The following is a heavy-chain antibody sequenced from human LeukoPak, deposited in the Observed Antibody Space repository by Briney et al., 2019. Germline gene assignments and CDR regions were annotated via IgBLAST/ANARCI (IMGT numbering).Heavy chain of an antibody. V-gene: IGHV1-2*02. J-gene: IGHJ3*02. CDR3: ARDGYNYSNDAFDI. D-gene: IGHD5-24*01. CDR1: GYTFTGYY. Sequence: ASVKVSCKASGYTFTGYYMHWVRQAPGQGLEWMGWINPNSGGTNYAQKFQGRVTMTRDTSTGTVYMELSSLRSEDTAVYYCARDGYNYSNDAFDIWGQGTMVTVSS. CDR2: INPNSGGT.